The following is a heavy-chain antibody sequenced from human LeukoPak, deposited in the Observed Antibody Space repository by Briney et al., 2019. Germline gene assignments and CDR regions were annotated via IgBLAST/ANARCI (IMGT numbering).Heavy chain of an antibody. CDR2: ISSSGGST. V-gene: IGHV3-23*01. J-gene: IGHJ6*02. Sequence: PGGSLRLSCAASGFTFSSYAMSWVRQAPGKGLEWVSAISSSGGSTYYADSVKGRFTVSRDNSKNTLYLQMKSLRAEDTAVYYCAKSSDYYGSGSHDYYYGMDVWGQGTTVTVSS. D-gene: IGHD3-10*01. CDR3: AKSSDYYGSGSHDYYYGMDV. CDR1: GFTFSSYA.